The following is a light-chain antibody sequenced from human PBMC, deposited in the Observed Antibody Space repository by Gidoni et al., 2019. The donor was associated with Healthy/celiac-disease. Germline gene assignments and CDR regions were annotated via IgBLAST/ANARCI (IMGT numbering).Light chain of an antibody. CDR1: QSVSSSY. CDR2: GAS. CDR3: QQYGSSPPIT. Sequence: ETVLTTSPATLSLSPGERATLSCRASQSVSSSYLAWYQQKPGQAPRLLIYGASSRATGIPDRFSGSGSGTDFTLTISRLEPEDVAVYYCQQYGSSPPITFGQGTRVEIK. V-gene: IGKV3-20*01. J-gene: IGKJ5*01.